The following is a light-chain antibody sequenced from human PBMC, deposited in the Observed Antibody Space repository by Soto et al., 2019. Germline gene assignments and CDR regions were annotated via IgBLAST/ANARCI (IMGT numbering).Light chain of an antibody. CDR2: DND. V-gene: IGLV1-51*01. CDR1: SSNIGKNY. CDR3: GTWDTSLSGDVI. J-gene: IGLJ2*01. Sequence: QSVLTQPPSVSAAPGQKVTISCSGSSSNIGKNYVSWYQQFPGRAPKLLIYDNDQRPSGIPDRFSGSKSGTSATLGITGLQTGDEVDYYCGTWDTSLSGDVIFGGGTKLTVL.